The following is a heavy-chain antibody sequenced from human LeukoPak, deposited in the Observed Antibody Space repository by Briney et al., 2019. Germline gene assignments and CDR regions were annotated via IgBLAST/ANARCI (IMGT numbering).Heavy chain of an antibody. D-gene: IGHD1-1*01. J-gene: IGHJ3*02. V-gene: IGHV3-21*01. CDR3: ARDRMVNWNVGRRDAFDI. Sequence: PGGSLRLSCAASGFTFSIYSMNWVRQAPGKGLEWVSSISSSSSYIYYADSVKGRFTISRDNAKNSLYLQMNSLRAEDTAVYYCARDRMVNWNVGRRDAFDIWGQGTMVTVSS. CDR2: ISSSSSYI. CDR1: GFTFSIYS.